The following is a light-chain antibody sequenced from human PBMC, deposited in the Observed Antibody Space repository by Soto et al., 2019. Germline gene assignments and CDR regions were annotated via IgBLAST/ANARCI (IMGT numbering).Light chain of an antibody. CDR2: AAS. V-gene: IGKV1-12*01. CDR3: HQANSFPRT. CDR1: QGIASW. Sequence: DIQMTQSPSYVSASVGDRVTITCRASQGIASWLAWYQQKPGKAPKLLIYAASRLQSGVPPRFSGRESGTDFTLTISRLQPEDFATYYCHQANSFPRTFGPGTKVDIK. J-gene: IGKJ3*01.